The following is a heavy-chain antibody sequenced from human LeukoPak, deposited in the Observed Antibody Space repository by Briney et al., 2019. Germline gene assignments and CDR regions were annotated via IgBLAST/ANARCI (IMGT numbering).Heavy chain of an antibody. CDR2: INSDGSST. J-gene: IGHJ4*02. Sequence: GGSLRLSCEASGFTFSTYWMHWVRQAPGKGLMYVSSINSDGSSTRYADSVKGRFAISRDNAWNTLFLQMSSLRADDTALYYCARGSSDWYGIDYWGQGTLVTVSS. V-gene: IGHV3-74*01. CDR1: GFTFSTYW. D-gene: IGHD6-19*01. CDR3: ARGSSDWYGIDY.